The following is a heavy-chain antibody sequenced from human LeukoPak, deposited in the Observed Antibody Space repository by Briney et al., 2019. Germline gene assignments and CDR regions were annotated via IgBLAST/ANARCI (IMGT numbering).Heavy chain of an antibody. D-gene: IGHD3-22*01. CDR2: ISAYNGNT. V-gene: IGHV1-18*01. CDR3: ARAPNYYDSSGYLFDY. CDR1: GYTFTSYG. J-gene: IGHJ4*02. Sequence: GASVKVSCKASGYTFTSYGISWVRQAPGQGLEWMGWISAYNGNTNYAQKLLGRVTMTTDTSTSTAYMELRSLRSDDTAVYYCARAPNYYDSSGYLFDYWGQGTLVTVSS.